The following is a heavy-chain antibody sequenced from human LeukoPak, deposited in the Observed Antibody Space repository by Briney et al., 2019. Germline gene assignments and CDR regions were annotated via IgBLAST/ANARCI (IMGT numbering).Heavy chain of an antibody. CDR1: GSTFSDYY. CDR3: ARGANYFDSSGPHDAFDI. Sequence: LRLSCAASGSTFSDYYMSWIRQAPGKGLEWLGQINHSGSTNYDPSLKSRVTISVDTSKNQFSLKLSSVTAADTAVYCCARGANYFDSSGPHDAFDIWGQGTMVTVSS. CDR2: INHSGST. D-gene: IGHD3-22*01. J-gene: IGHJ3*02. V-gene: IGHV4-34*01.